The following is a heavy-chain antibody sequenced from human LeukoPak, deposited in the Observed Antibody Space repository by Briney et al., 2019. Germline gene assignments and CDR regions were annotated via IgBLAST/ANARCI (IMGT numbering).Heavy chain of an antibody. CDR3: ARGRGTVTTFRHFDY. V-gene: IGHV4-39*07. J-gene: IGHJ4*02. CDR1: GGSISNSDYS. Sequence: SETLSLTCTVSGGSISNSDYSWGWIRQPPGKGLECIGTIYYSGSTYYKSSLKSRVTISVDTSKNQFSLKLSSVTAADTAVYYCARGRGTVTTFRHFDYWGQGTLVTVSS. CDR2: IYYSGST. D-gene: IGHD4-17*01.